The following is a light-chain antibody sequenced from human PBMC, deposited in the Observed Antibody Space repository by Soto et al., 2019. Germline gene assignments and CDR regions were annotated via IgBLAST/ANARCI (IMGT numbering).Light chain of an antibody. J-gene: IGKJ1*01. CDR3: HQYGGSPQT. CDR2: GAS. V-gene: IGKV3-20*01. CDR1: QSVSNY. Sequence: EIVLTQSPGTLSLSPWERATLSCRASQSVSNYLAWYQRKPGQAPRLLIYGASSRATGIPDRFSGSGSGTDFTLTISRLEPEDFAVYYCHQYGGSPQTFGQGTKVDIK.